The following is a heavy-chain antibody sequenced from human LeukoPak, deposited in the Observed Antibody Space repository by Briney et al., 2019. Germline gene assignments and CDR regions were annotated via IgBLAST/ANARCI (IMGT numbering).Heavy chain of an antibody. CDR2: IKQDGSQK. J-gene: IGHJ4*02. CDR3: AREGTPYSSDY. CDR1: GFTLCTYW. D-gene: IGHD6-13*01. Sequence: RGSLRLSCAASGFTLCTYWMRWVRQAPGKGLGWVANIKQDGSQKNYMDSVKGRFTVSRDNAGNSLFLERNGLRAEDTAVYYCAREGTPYSSDYWGQGTLVTVSS. V-gene: IGHV3-7*01.